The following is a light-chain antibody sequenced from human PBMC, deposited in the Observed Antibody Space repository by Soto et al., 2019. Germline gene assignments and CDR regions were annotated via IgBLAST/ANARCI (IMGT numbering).Light chain of an antibody. CDR3: QQSYSAPLT. Sequence: DIRMTQSPSSLSASVGDRVTITCRASQSISSYLNWYQQKPGKDPNLLIYAASSLQSGVPSRFSGRGSGTDFTLTISSLQREDFATYYCQQSYSAPLTFGGGTKVEIK. V-gene: IGKV1-39*01. J-gene: IGKJ4*01. CDR1: QSISSY. CDR2: AAS.